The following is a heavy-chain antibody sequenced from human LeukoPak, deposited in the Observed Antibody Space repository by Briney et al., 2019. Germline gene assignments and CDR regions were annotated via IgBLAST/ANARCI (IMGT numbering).Heavy chain of an antibody. V-gene: IGHV3-30*03. CDR3: AGGETGRGDYFDF. D-gene: IGHD2-15*01. J-gene: IGHJ4*02. CDR1: GFTFNRYI. CDR2: LNLDGSST. Sequence: GGSLRLSCAASGFTFNRYIMNWLRQAPGKGLGWVGNLNLDGSSTYYADSLRGRVIISRDNSKNTLFLQLNSMTPDDTAVYYCAGGETGRGDYFDFWGQGTPVAVSS.